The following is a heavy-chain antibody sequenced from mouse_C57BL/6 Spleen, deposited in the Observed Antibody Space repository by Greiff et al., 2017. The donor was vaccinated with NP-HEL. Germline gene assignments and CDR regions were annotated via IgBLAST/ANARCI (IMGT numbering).Heavy chain of an antibody. Sequence: ESGPGLVKPSPSLSLTCSVTGYSITSGYYWNWIRQFPGNKLEWMGYISYDGSNNYNPSLKNRISITRDTSKNQFFLKLNSVTTEDTATYYCARDEDYYGSSFAMDYWGQGTSVTVSS. D-gene: IGHD1-1*01. V-gene: IGHV3-6*01. J-gene: IGHJ4*01. CDR1: GYSITSGYY. CDR2: ISYDGSN. CDR3: ARDEDYYGSSFAMDY.